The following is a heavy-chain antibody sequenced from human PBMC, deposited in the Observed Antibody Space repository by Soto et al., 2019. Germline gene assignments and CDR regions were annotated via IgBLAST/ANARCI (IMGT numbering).Heavy chain of an antibody. CDR2: IYYSGST. J-gene: IGHJ3*02. CDR1: GGSISSGGYY. CDR3: ARDATVTTTVDAFDI. Sequence: QVQLQESGPGLVKPSQTLYLTCTVSGGSISSGGYYWSWIRQHPGKGLEWIGYIYYSGSTYYNPSLKSRVTISVDTSKNQFCLKLSSVTAADTAVYYCARDATVTTTVDAFDIWGQGTMVTVSS. D-gene: IGHD4-17*01. V-gene: IGHV4-31*03.